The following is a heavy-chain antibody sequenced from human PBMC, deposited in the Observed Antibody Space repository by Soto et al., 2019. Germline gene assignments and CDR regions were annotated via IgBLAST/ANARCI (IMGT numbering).Heavy chain of an antibody. D-gene: IGHD3-10*01. CDR3: ARGSFGAGSFRAYMGV. V-gene: IGHV3-13*05. CDR1: GFTFSSYD. Sequence: EVQLVESGGDLVQPGGSLRLSCAASGFTFSSYDMHWVRQAAGKGLEWVSAIGTAGDPYYTDSAKGRFTISRENAQNSLFLQMNSLRAGDTAVYYCARGSFGAGSFRAYMGVWGRGTTVTVSS. J-gene: IGHJ6*03. CDR2: IGTAGDP.